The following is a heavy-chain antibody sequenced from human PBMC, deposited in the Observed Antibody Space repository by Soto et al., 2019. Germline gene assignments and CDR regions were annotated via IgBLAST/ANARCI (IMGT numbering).Heavy chain of an antibody. J-gene: IGHJ2*01. CDR1: GFTFSSYA. V-gene: IGHV3-23*01. Sequence: EVQLLESGGGLVQPGGSLRLSCAASGFTFSSYAMSWVRQAPGKGLEWVSAISGSGGSTYYADSVKGRFTISRDNSKNTLYLQMNSLRAEDTAVYYCAKDRGSYGSTYWYCDLWGRGTLVTVSS. CDR2: ISGSGGST. D-gene: IGHD5-18*01. CDR3: AKDRGSYGSTYWYCDL.